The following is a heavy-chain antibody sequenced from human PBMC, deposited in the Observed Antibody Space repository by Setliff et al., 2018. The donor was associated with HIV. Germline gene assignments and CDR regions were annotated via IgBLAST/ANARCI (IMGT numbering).Heavy chain of an antibody. Sequence: ASVKVSCKASGYTFTTYDITWVRQAPGKGLEWLGWISPYNGHTNFAQKFQGRDAMTTDTATSTAYMEVRSLRSDDTVVSWCAKRDYGGDSGGNYFDHWGQGSLVTVSS. CDR3: AKRDYGGDSGGNYFDH. CDR2: ISPYNGHT. V-gene: IGHV1-18*01. D-gene: IGHD2-21*02. J-gene: IGHJ4*02. CDR1: GYTFTTYD.